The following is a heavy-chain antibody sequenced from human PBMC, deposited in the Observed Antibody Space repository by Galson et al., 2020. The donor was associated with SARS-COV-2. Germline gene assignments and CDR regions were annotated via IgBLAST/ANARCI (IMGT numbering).Heavy chain of an antibody. V-gene: IGHV1-2*02. Sequence: ASVKVPCKPSGYTFTGHYMHWVRQAPGQGLEWMGWINPNSGGTKNAQKSQGRVTMTRDTSISTAYMELSRLISDDTAIYYCARAGQSPDYYYYYNLDVWGQGTTVTVSS. CDR2: INPNSGGT. J-gene: IGHJ6*02. CDR3: ARAGQSPDYYYYYNLDV. D-gene: IGHD3-10*01. CDR1: GYTFTGHY.